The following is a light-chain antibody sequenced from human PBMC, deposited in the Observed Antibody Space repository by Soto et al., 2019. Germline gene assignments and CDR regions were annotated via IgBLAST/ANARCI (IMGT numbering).Light chain of an antibody. Sequence: DIQMTQSPSSLSASAGDRVTITCRASQSIATLLNWYQQKPGKAPKLLISAASRLQSGVPARFSGSGSGTDFTLTISSLQPEEFATYYCQQSYNTVWTFGQGTKVEIQ. V-gene: IGKV1-39*01. J-gene: IGKJ1*01. CDR3: QQSYNTVWT. CDR1: QSIATL. CDR2: AAS.